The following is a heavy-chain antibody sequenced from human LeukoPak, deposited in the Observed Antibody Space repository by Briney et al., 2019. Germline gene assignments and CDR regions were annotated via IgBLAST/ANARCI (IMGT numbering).Heavy chain of an antibody. Sequence: GSLRLSCAASGFTFSSYSMNWVRQAPGKGLEWVSYISSTSGTIYYADSVKGRFTISRDNAKNSLYLQMNSLRTEDTAVYYCARDSLTVWGQGTLVTVSS. CDR3: ARDSLTV. D-gene: IGHD4-17*01. CDR2: ISSTSGTI. V-gene: IGHV3-48*01. CDR1: GFTFSSYS. J-gene: IGHJ4*02.